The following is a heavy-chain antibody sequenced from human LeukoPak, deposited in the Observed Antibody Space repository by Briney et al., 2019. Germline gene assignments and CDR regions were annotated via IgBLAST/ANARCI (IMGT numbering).Heavy chain of an antibody. D-gene: IGHD2-2*01. Sequence: ASVRVSCKTSGYTFTNYDINWVRQATGQGLEWMGWMNPNSGNTGYAQKFQGRVTITRNASISTAYMALSSLRSEDTAVYYCATPHCSSTDCNPPEWFDHWGQGTLVTVSS. V-gene: IGHV1-8*01. J-gene: IGHJ5*02. CDR2: MNPNSGNT. CDR3: ATPHCSSTDCNPPEWFDH. CDR1: GYTFTNYD.